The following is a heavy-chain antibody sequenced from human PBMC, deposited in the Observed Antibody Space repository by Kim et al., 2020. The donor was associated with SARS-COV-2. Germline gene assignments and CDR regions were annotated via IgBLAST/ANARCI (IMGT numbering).Heavy chain of an antibody. D-gene: IGHD3-10*01. CDR3: AKDPSPGAYYYGSGSYYYYYGMDV. V-gene: IGHV3-33*06. J-gene: IGHJ6*02. Sequence: GGSLRLSCAASGFTFSSYGMHWVRQAPGKGLEWVAVIWYDGSNKYYADSVKGRFTISRDNSKNTLYLQMNSLRAEDTAVYYCAKDPSPGAYYYGSGSYYYYYGMDVWGQGTTVTVSS. CDR2: IWYDGSNK. CDR1: GFTFSSYG.